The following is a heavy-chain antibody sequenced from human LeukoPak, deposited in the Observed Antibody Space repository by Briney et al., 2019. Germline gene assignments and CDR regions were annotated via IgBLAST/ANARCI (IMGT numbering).Heavy chain of an antibody. V-gene: IGHV4-34*01. Sequence: SETLSLTCGVYGGSFSGYYWSWIRQPPGKGLKWMGEINHSGSTNYNPSLKSRVTISVDTSKNQFSLKLSSVTAADTAVYYCARGSSGWYDAYGMDVWGQGTTVTVSS. J-gene: IGHJ6*02. CDR1: GGSFSGYY. CDR2: INHSGST. CDR3: ARGSSGWYDAYGMDV. D-gene: IGHD6-19*01.